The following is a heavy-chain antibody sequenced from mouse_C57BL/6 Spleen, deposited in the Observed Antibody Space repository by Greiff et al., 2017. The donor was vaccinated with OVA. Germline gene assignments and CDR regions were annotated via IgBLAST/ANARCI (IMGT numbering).Heavy chain of an antibody. D-gene: IGHD1-1*01. CDR2: IYPGDGDT. Sequence: QVQLQQSGPELVKPGASVKISCKASGYAFSSSWMNWVKQRPGKGLEWIGRIYPGDGDTNYNGKFKGKATLTADKSSSTAYMQLSSLTSEDSAVYFCARSEVVGYFDYWGQGTTLTVSS. V-gene: IGHV1-82*01. CDR3: ARSEVVGYFDY. CDR1: GYAFSSSW. J-gene: IGHJ2*01.